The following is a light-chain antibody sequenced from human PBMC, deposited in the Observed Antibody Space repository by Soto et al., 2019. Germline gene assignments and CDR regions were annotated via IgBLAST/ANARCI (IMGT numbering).Light chain of an antibody. CDR3: QQHGSSSWT. Sequence: VLMPSPRTWSLSPGERATFSCRASESLRSSYSAWYQQKPGQAPRLLIYGASTRSTGIPDRFTGSGCGTDFTLTISRREPEDFVVYYCQQHGSSSWTVGQGTKVEIK. V-gene: IGKV3-20*01. CDR2: GAS. CDR1: ESLRSSY. J-gene: IGKJ1*01.